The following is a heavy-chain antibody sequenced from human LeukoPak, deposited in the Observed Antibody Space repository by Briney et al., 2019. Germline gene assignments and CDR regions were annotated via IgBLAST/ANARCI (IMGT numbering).Heavy chain of an antibody. CDR3: AREVHDFWSADSSRYMDV. V-gene: IGHV1-46*01. CDR2: INPSGGST. D-gene: IGHD3-3*01. J-gene: IGHJ6*03. CDR1: GYSLTYYY. Sequence: AWVKVSCMASGYSLTYYYIHWGRQPPGQGLEWMGTINPSGGSTTYAQKFQGRVIMTGDTSTSTVYMELSGVTSEDTAVYYCAREVHDFWSADSSRYMDVWGKGTTVTVAS.